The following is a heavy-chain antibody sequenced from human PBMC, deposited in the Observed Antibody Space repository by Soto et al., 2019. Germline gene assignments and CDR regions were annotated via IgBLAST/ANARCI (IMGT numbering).Heavy chain of an antibody. CDR2: IGTAGDT. CDR1: GFTFSSYD. D-gene: IGHD3-22*01. Sequence: EVQLVESGGGLVQPGVSLRLSCAASGFTFSSYDLHWVRQATGKGLEWVSAIGTAGDTYYPGSVKGRFTISRENAKNSLYSQMNSLRAEDTAVYYCASSSYDSSAFDYWGQGTLVTVSS. J-gene: IGHJ4*02. CDR3: ASSSYDSSAFDY. V-gene: IGHV3-13*01.